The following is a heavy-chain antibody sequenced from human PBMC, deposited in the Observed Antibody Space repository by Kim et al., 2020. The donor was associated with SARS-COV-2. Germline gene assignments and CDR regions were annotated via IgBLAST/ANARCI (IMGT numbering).Heavy chain of an antibody. Sequence: GGSLRLSCAASGFTFSSYAMSWVRQAPGKGLEWVSAISGSGGSTYYADSVKGRFTISRDNSKNTLYLQMNSLRAEDTAVYYCAKDLNDYVWGSYRPYFDYWGQGTLVTVSS. V-gene: IGHV3-23*01. J-gene: IGHJ4*02. CDR1: GFTFSSYA. CDR3: AKDLNDYVWGSYRPYFDY. D-gene: IGHD3-16*02. CDR2: ISGSGGST.